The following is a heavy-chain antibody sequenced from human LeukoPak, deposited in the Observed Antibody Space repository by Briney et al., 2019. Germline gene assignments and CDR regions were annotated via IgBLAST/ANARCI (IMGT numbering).Heavy chain of an antibody. D-gene: IGHD4-17*01. CDR3: ARGDPDYGDYGVDY. CDR1: GGSISSGGYS. CDR2: IYHSGST. J-gene: IGHJ4*02. V-gene: IGHV4-30-2*01. Sequence: SQTPSLTCAVSGGSISSGGYSWSWIRQPPGKGLEWIGYIYHSGSTYYNPSLKSRVTISVDTSKNQFSLKLSSVTAADTAVYYCARGDPDYGDYGVDYWGQGTLVTVSS.